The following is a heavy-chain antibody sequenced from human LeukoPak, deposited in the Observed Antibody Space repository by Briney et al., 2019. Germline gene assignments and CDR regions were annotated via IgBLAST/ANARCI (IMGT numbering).Heavy chain of an antibody. CDR3: ARAMYYYDSSGFDY. J-gene: IGHJ4*02. CDR1: GFTFSSYG. CDR2: IWYDGSNK. D-gene: IGHD3-22*01. Sequence: GGSLRLSCAASGFTFSSYGMHWVRQAPGKGLEWVAVIWYDGSNKYYADSVKGRFTISRDNSKNALYLQMSGLSGEVTAVYYCARAMYYYDSSGFDYWGQGTLVTVSS. V-gene: IGHV3-33*01.